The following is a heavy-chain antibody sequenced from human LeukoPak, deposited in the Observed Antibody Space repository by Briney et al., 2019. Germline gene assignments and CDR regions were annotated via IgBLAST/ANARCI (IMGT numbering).Heavy chain of an antibody. CDR2: INPNSGGT. CDR1: GCIFTGYY. Sequence: ASVPVSCQACGCIFTGYYMHWVRQPPGRGLEGMGWINPNSGGTNYAQKFQGRVTMTRDTSISTAYMELSRLRSDDTAVYYCARTRSTLYYYYGMDVWGQGTTVTVSS. D-gene: IGHD2-2*01. CDR3: ARTRSTLYYYYGMDV. J-gene: IGHJ6*02. V-gene: IGHV1-2*02.